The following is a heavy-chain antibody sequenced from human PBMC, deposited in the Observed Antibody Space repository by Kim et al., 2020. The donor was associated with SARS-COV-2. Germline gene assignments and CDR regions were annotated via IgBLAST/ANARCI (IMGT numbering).Heavy chain of an antibody. V-gene: IGHV3-30*01. CDR3: ARVEVHYYYYGMDV. Sequence: VDAVKGRFTISRENSKNTLYLQMNSLRAEDTAVYYCARVEVHYYYYGMDVWGQGTTVTVSS. J-gene: IGHJ6*02.